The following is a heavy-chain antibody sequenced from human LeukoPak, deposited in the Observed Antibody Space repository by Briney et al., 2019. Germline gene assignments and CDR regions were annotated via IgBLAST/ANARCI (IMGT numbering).Heavy chain of an antibody. CDR3: ARRLTQYDCFDP. CDR1: GDSVSSNSVT. Sequence: SQTLSLTCAISGDSVSSNSVTWNWIRQSPPRGLEWLGRTYYRSTWYNDYAVPVRGRITVNPDTSKNQFSLHLNSVTPEDTAVYYCARRLTQYDCFDPWGQGILVTVSS. V-gene: IGHV6-1*01. J-gene: IGHJ5*02. D-gene: IGHD2-2*01. CDR2: TYYRSTWYN.